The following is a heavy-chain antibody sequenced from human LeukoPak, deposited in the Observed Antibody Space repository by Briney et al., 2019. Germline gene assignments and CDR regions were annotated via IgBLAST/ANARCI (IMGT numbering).Heavy chain of an antibody. CDR1: GGSFSGYY. D-gene: IGHD3-10*01. V-gene: IGHV4-34*01. CDR2: INHSGST. CDR3: ARGSMVRGQYFDY. Sequence: SETLSLTCAVYGGSFSGYYWSWIRQPPGKGLGWIGEINHSGSTNYNPSLKSRVTISVDTSKNQFSLKLSSVTAADTAVYYCARGSMVRGQYFDYWGQGTLVTVSS. J-gene: IGHJ4*02.